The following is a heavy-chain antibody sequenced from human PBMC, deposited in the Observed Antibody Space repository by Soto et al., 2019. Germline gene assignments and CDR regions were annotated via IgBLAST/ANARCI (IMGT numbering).Heavy chain of an antibody. CDR1: GFTFSGYG. CDR2: ISYDGNNK. D-gene: IGHD1-1*01. Sequence: PGGSLRLSCAASGFTFSGYGMHWVRQAPGKGLEWVAVISYDGNNKYYADSVKGRFTISRDNSKNTLYLQMNSLRAEDTAVYYCAKGCRGTYYHYYGMDVWGQGTTVTVYS. CDR3: AKGCRGTYYHYYGMDV. J-gene: IGHJ6*02. V-gene: IGHV3-30*18.